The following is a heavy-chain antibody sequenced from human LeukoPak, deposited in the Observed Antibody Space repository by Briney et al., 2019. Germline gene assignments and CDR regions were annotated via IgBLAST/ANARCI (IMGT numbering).Heavy chain of an antibody. Sequence: PSETLSLTCAVYGGSFSTYYWSWVRQPPGKGLEWIGYIYYSGSTYYNSSLKSRVTISVDTSKNQFSLKLRSVTAADTAVYYCARAPILGVVITKFDCWGQGTLVTVSS. CDR3: ARAPILGVVITKFDC. J-gene: IGHJ4*02. CDR2: IYYSGST. CDR1: GGSFSTYY. D-gene: IGHD3-3*01. V-gene: IGHV4-30-4*01.